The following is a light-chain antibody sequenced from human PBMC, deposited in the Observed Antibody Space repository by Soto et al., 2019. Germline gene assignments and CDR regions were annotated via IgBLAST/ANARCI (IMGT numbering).Light chain of an antibody. V-gene: IGKV1-5*03. Sequence: DIPMTQSPSTLSASVGDRVTITCRASQGISSWLAWYQQKPGKAPKLLIYKASSLESGVPSRFSGSGSGTVSTLTISSQQPDDFATYYCQQYNSYSTFGQGTKVEIK. CDR1: QGISSW. CDR2: KAS. CDR3: QQYNSYST. J-gene: IGKJ1*01.